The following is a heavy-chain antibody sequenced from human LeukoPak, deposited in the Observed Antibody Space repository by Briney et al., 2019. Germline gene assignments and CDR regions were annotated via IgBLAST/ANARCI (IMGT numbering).Heavy chain of an antibody. CDR3: ASGDFDY. D-gene: IGHD3-10*01. Sequence: GGSLRLSCAASGFTFSSYAMHWVRQAPGKGLEWVAVISYDGSNKYYADSVKGRFTISRDNSKNTLYLQMNSLRAEDTAVYYCASGDFDYWGQGTLVTVSS. CDR2: ISYDGSNK. CDR1: GFTFSSYA. J-gene: IGHJ4*02. V-gene: IGHV3-30*04.